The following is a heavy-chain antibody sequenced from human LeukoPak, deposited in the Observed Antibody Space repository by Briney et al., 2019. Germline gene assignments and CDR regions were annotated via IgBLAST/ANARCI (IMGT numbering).Heavy chain of an antibody. D-gene: IGHD3-22*01. CDR3: ARAYYYDSSGYYDLFDY. V-gene: IGHV1-69*13. Sequence: SVNVSCKASGGTFSSYAISWVRQAPGQGLEWMGGIIPIFGTANYAQKFQGRVTITADESTSTAYMELSSLRSEDTAVYYCARAYYYDSSGYYDLFDYWGQGTLVTVSS. CDR2: IIPIFGTA. J-gene: IGHJ4*02. CDR1: GGTFSSYA.